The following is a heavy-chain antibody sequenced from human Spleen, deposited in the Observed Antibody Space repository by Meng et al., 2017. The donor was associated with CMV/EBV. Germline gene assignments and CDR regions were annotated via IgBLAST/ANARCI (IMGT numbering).Heavy chain of an antibody. Sequence: QLVEAGGLVVQPGGSLRLSCAASGFTFDDYAMHWVRQDPGKGLEWVSLISWDGGSTYYADSVKGRFTISRDNSKNSLYLQMNSLRAEDTALYYCAKDSTVTTGTYFDYWGQGTLVTVSS. D-gene: IGHD4-17*01. V-gene: IGHV3-43D*04. J-gene: IGHJ4*02. CDR1: GFTFDDYA. CDR3: AKDSTVTTGTYFDY. CDR2: ISWDGGST.